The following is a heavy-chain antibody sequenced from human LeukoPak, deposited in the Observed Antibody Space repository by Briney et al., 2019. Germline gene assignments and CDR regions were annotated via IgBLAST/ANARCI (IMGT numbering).Heavy chain of an antibody. V-gene: IGHV4-39*01. CDR1: GGSISSSSYY. Sequence: SETLSLTCTVSGGSISSSSYYWGWLRQPPGEGLEWIGSIYYSASTYYNPSLKSRVTISVDTSKNQFSLKLSSVTAADTAVYYCARSELVRREDRYCSGGSCYHLDYFDYWGQGTLVTVSS. D-gene: IGHD2-15*01. J-gene: IGHJ4*02. CDR2: IYYSAST. CDR3: ARSELVRREDRYCSGGSCYHLDYFDY.